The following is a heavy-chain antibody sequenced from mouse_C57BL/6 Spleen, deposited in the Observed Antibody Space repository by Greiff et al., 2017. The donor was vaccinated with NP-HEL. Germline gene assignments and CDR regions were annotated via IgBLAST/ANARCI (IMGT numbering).Heavy chain of an antibody. Sequence: EVQLQESGGGLVKPGGSLKLSCAASGFTFSDYGMHWVRQAPEKGLEWVAYISSGSSTIYYADTVKGRFTISRDNAKNTLFLQMTSLRSEDTAMYYCARKDYGSSPPMDYWGQGTSVTVSS. CDR3: ARKDYGSSPPMDY. V-gene: IGHV5-17*01. CDR1: GFTFSDYG. CDR2: ISSGSSTI. D-gene: IGHD1-1*01. J-gene: IGHJ4*01.